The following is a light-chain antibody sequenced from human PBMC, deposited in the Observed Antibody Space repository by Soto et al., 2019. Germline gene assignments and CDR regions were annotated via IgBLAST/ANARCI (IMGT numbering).Light chain of an antibody. V-gene: IGKV3-15*01. CDR2: GAS. J-gene: IGKJ1*01. CDR1: QSVSSN. Sequence: EIVMTQSPATLSVSPGERATLSCRASQSVSSNLAWYQQKPGQAPRLIIYGASTRATGIPARFSGSESGTELTPTISSLQSEDFEVYYCRQYNNWHWTFGQGTKVEIK. CDR3: RQYNNWHWT.